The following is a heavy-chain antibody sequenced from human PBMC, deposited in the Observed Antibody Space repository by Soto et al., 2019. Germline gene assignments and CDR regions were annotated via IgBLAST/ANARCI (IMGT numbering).Heavy chain of an antibody. J-gene: IGHJ6*02. D-gene: IGHD3-3*01. Sequence: QVQLVQSGAEVKKPGASVRVSCKASGYTFSGYDINWVRQATGQGLEWMGWVSPDSGSTGYAGSFQGRVTMTWDRSTTTAYMDLSSLTSEDSAVYYCARATELRYVEWSVYRGGNYAMDVWGQGTTVTVSS. CDR3: ARATELRYVEWSVYRGGNYAMDV. V-gene: IGHV1-8*01. CDR1: GYTFSGYD. CDR2: VSPDSGST.